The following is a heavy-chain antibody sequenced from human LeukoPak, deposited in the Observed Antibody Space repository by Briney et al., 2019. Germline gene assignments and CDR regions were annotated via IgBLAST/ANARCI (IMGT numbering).Heavy chain of an antibody. CDR2: IRYDGTNK. Sequence: GGSLRLSCAASGFTFSAYGMHWVRQAPGKGLEWVSFIRYDGTNKYYADSVKGRFTISRDNSKNTLYVQMNSLRVEDTAVYYCARGYCSSTSCSYPYWGQGTLVTVSS. J-gene: IGHJ4*02. CDR1: GFTFSAYG. D-gene: IGHD2-2*01. CDR3: ARGYCSSTSCSYPY. V-gene: IGHV3-30*02.